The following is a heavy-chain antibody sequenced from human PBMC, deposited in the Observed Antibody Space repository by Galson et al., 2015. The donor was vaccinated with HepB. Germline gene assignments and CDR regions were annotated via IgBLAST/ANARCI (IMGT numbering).Heavy chain of an antibody. CDR3: ARRISLVRGIITKPDYYYGMDV. CDR1: EFTFSSYW. Sequence: SLRLSCAGSEFTFSSYWMNWVRQAPGKGLEWVAHINPDGSEEYYAASLKGRFTISRDNAKNSLYLQMDSLRAEDTAVYYCARRISLVRGIITKPDYYYGMDVWGQGTLVTVSS. V-gene: IGHV3-7*03. CDR2: INPDGSEE. J-gene: IGHJ6*02. D-gene: IGHD3-10*01.